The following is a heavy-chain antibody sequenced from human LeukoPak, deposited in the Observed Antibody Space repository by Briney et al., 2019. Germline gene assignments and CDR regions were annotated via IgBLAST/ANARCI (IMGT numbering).Heavy chain of an antibody. D-gene: IGHD2-21*02. V-gene: IGHV1-69*13. CDR3: ARAYMTATRHFDS. J-gene: IGHJ4*02. Sequence: SVKVSCKTSGGTFSSYTISWVRQAPGQGLEWMGGIIPIFGTPHYAQKFQDRVTITADASTSTAYMELSSLRSEDTAVYYCARAYMTATRHFDSWGQGTLVTASS. CDR1: GGTFSSYT. CDR2: IIPIFGTP.